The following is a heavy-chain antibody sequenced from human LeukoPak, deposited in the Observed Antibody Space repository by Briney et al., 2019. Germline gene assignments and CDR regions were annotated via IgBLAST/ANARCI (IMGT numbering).Heavy chain of an antibody. D-gene: IGHD3-16*02. J-gene: IGHJ4*02. CDR2: ISSSSSYI. CDR3: ARGEPDYVWGSYRYPDY. CDR1: GFTFSSYS. V-gene: IGHV3-21*01. Sequence: GGSLRLSCAASGFTFSSYSMNWVRQAPGKGLEWVSSISSSSSYIYYADSVKGRLTISRDNAKNSLYLQMNSLRAEDTAVYYCARGEPDYVWGSYRYPDYWGQGTLVTVSS.